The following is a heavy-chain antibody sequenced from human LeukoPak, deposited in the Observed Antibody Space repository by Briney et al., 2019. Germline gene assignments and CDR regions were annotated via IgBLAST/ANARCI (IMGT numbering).Heavy chain of an antibody. CDR1: GFTFSSYV. J-gene: IGHJ4*02. V-gene: IGHV3-23*01. CDR3: AKWGSWLSKNFDY. D-gene: IGHD3-16*01. CDR2: ISGSGGST. Sequence: GALRLSCAASGFTFSSYVMSWVRQAPGKGLEWVSAISGSGGSTDYADSVKGRFTISRDNSKNTLYLQMNSLRAEDTAVYYCAKWGSWLSKNFDYWGQGTLVTVSS.